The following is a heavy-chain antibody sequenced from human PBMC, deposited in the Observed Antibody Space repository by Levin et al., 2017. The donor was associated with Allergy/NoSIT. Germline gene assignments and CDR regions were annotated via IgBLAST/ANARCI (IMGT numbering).Heavy chain of an antibody. J-gene: IGHJ4*02. V-gene: IGHV3-23*01. Sequence: GGSLRLSCAASGFTFSNYAMTWVRQAPGKGLEWVSSIGTNGRTYYAESVKGRFTISRDNSKNTLNLQMDSLRADDTAVYHCAKGGIGEAGGLDFWGQGTLVTVSS. CDR3: AKGGIGEAGGLDF. CDR1: GFTFSNYA. D-gene: IGHD3-16*01. CDR2: IGTNGRT.